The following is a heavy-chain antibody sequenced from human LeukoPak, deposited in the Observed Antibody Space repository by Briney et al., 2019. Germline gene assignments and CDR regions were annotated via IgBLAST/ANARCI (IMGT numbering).Heavy chain of an antibody. J-gene: IGHJ4*02. CDR1: GGSISSSSYY. D-gene: IGHD1-26*01. V-gene: IGHV4-61*05. CDR2: IYYSGST. CDR3: ARGGSYYDY. Sequence: KPSETLSLTCTVSGGSISSSSYYWGWIRQPPGKGLEWIGYIYYSGSTNYNPSLKSRVTISVDTSKNQFSLKLSSVTAADTAVYYCARGGSYYDYWGQGTLVTVSS.